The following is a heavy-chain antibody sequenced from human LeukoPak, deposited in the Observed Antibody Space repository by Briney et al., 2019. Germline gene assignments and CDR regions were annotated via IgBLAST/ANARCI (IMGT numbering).Heavy chain of an antibody. Sequence: AASVKVSCKASGYTFTGYYIHWVRQAPGQGLEWMGWINPNRGGGTNYAQKFKGRVTMTRDTSISTAYMELNRLRSDDSAVYYCASRVGRYSVAHDFWGQGTLVTVSS. CDR3: ASRVGRYSVAHDF. CDR2: INPNRGGGT. D-gene: IGHD3/OR15-3a*01. CDR1: GYTFTGYY. V-gene: IGHV1-2*02. J-gene: IGHJ4*02.